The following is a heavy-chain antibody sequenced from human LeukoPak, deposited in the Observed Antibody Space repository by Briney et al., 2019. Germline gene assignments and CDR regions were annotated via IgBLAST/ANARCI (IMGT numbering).Heavy chain of an antibody. CDR3: AHASTTVTGFDY. V-gene: IGHV2-5*02. D-gene: IGHD4-17*01. CDR1: GFSLSTSGVG. Sequence: SGPTLVHPTPPLTLTCTFSGFSLSTSGVGVGWIRQPPVKALEWLALIYWDDDKRYSPSLKSRLTITKDTSKNQVVLTMTNMDPVDTATYYCAHASTTVTGFDYWGQGTLVTVSS. J-gene: IGHJ4*02. CDR2: IYWDDDK.